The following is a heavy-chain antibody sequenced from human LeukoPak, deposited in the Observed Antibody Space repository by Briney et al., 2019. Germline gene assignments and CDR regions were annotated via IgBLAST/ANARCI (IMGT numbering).Heavy chain of an antibody. CDR3: ARAPKSSNGSCLQY. CDR2: ISSSSSYI. V-gene: IGHV3-21*01. J-gene: IGHJ4*02. Sequence: GGSLRLSCAASGFTFSSYSMNWVRQAPGKGLEWVSSISSSSSYIYYADSVKGRFTISRDNAKNSLYLQMNSLRAEDTAVYYCARAPKSSNGSCLQYWGQGTLVTVSS. CDR1: GFTFSSYS. D-gene: IGHD1-26*01.